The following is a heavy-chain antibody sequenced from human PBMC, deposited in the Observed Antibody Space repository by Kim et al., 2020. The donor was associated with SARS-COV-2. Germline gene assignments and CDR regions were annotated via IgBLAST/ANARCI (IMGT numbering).Heavy chain of an antibody. CDR3: ARHFPEMATIPSRLAAFDY. Sequence: GESLKISCKGSGYSFTSYWIGWVRQMPGKGLEWMGIIYPGDSDTRYSPSFQGQVTISADKSISTAYLQWSSLKASDTAMYYCARHFPEMATIPSRLAAFDYWGQGTLVTVSS. CDR1: GYSFTSYW. CDR2: IYPGDSDT. V-gene: IGHV5-51*01. J-gene: IGHJ4*02. D-gene: IGHD5-12*01.